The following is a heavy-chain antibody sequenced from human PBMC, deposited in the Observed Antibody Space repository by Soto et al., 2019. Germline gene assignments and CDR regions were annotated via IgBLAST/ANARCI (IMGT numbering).Heavy chain of an antibody. CDR3: AKANDDVWSGYGC. V-gene: IGHV3-23*01. Sequence: EVQLLESGGGLVQPGGSLRLSCAASGFTFSSYAMSWVRQAPGTGLEWVSSISDNGGSTNYADSVKGRFTISRDNSKNTLYLQMNSLRAEDTAVYHCAKANDDVWSGYGCGGQVTVVTVSS. CDR2: ISDNGGST. J-gene: IGHJ1*01. D-gene: IGHD3-3*01. CDR1: GFTFSSYA.